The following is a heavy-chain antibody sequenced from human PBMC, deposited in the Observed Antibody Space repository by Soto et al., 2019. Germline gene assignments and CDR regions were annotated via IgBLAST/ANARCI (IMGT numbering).Heavy chain of an antibody. Sequence: GESLKISCKGSGYSFTSYWISWVRQMPGKGLEWMGRIDPSDSYTNYSPSFQGHVTISADKSISTAYLQWSSLKASDTAMYYCARPTYSGSYPDAFDIWGQGTMVTVSS. D-gene: IGHD1-26*01. V-gene: IGHV5-10-1*01. J-gene: IGHJ3*02. CDR1: GYSFTSYW. CDR3: ARPTYSGSYPDAFDI. CDR2: IDPSDSYT.